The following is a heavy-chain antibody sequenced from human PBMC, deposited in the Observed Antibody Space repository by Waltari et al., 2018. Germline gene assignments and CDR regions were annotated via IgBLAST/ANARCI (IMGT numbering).Heavy chain of an antibody. J-gene: IGHJ4*02. CDR1: GFSPGPHG. CDR2: IFFGGGDS. CDR3: AKDAFGNTYLDH. V-gene: IGHV3-30*19. Sequence: QVQLVESGGGVVQPGMSMSLSCAASGFSPGPHGMHWVRQAPGKGLEWVALIFFGGGDSFYADSVRGRFTISRDNSKNTLYLDINSLRLDDTAIYYCAKDAFGNTYLDHWGQGTLVTVSS. D-gene: IGHD3-10*01.